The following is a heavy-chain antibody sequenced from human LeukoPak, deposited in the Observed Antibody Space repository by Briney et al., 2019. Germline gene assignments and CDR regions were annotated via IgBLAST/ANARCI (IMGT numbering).Heavy chain of an antibody. D-gene: IGHD3-10*01. CDR3: ARATKGSGLNY. V-gene: IGHV1-69*04. CDR2: IIPILGIA. CDR1: GGTFSSYA. Sequence: SVKVSCKASGGTFSSYAISWVRQAPGQGLEWMGRIIPILGIANYAQKFQGRVTITADKSTSTAYMELSSLRSEDTAVYYCARATKGSGLNYWGQGTLVTVSS. J-gene: IGHJ4*02.